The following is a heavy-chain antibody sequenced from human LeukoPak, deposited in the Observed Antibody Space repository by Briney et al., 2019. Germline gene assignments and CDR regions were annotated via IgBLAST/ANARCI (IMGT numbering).Heavy chain of an antibody. CDR1: GGSVSSGSYY. CDR3: ARATYDYVWGSYRRGHAFDI. D-gene: IGHD3-16*02. Sequence: SETLSLTCTVSGGSVSSGSYYWSWIRQPPGKGLEWIGYIYYSGSTNYNPSLKSRVTISVDTSKNQFSLKLSSVTAADTAVYYCARATYDYVWGSYRRGHAFDIWGQGTMVTVSS. V-gene: IGHV4-61*01. CDR2: IYYSGST. J-gene: IGHJ3*02.